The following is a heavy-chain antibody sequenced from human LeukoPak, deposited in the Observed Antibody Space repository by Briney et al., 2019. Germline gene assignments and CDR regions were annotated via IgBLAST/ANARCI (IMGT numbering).Heavy chain of an antibody. CDR1: GFTFASYD. CDR3: ARDKTGTTGMDY. Sequence: GGSLRLSCAASGFTFASYDMSWVRQAPEKGLEWVSAISGSGGSTYHADSVKGRFTISRDNSKNTLYLQTNSLRAEDTAVYYCARDKTGTTGMDYWGQGTLVTVSS. CDR2: ISGSGGST. D-gene: IGHD1-1*01. V-gene: IGHV3-23*01. J-gene: IGHJ4*02.